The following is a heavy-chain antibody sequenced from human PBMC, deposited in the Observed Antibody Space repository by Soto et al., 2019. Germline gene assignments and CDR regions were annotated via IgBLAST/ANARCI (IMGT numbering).Heavy chain of an antibody. CDR2: IYYTGST. D-gene: IGHD2-2*02. CDR3: ARGEGAAPGILPAAINWFDP. CDR1: GGSITSYY. J-gene: IGHJ5*02. Sequence: SETLSLTCTVSGGSITSYYWSWIRQPPGKGLEWIGNIYYTGSTSYNPSLKSRVTISLDTSKNQFSLKVNSVTAADTAVYYCARGEGAAPGILPAAINWFDPWGQGTMVTVSS. V-gene: IGHV4-59*01.